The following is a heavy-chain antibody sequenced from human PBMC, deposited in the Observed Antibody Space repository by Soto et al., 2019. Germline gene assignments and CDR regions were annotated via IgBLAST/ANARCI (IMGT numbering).Heavy chain of an antibody. V-gene: IGHV3-7*01. CDR2: IKQDGRDK. CDR3: ARESMVGATDDAFDV. Sequence: PGGSLRLSCAASGFTFSSYYMSWVRQAPGKGLEWVANIKQDGRDKFYVDSVRGRFTISRDNAKNSLYLQMNTLRAEDTAVYYCARESMVGATDDAFDVWGQGTMVTVSS. D-gene: IGHD1-26*01. J-gene: IGHJ3*01. CDR1: GFTFSSYY.